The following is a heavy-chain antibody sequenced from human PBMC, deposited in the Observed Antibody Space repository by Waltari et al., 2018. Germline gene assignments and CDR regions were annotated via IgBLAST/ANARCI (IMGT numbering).Heavy chain of an antibody. V-gene: IGHV3-30-3*01. Sequence: QVQLVESGGGVVQPGRSLRLSCAASGFTFSSYAMPWVRQAPGTGLEWVAVISYDGSNKYYADSVKGRFTISRDNSKNTLYLQMNSLRAEDTAVYYGARGAPYYDFWSGYSLPDYWGQGTLVTVSS. CDR2: ISYDGSNK. CDR3: ARGAPYYDFWSGYSLPDY. J-gene: IGHJ4*02. D-gene: IGHD3-3*01. CDR1: GFTFSSYA.